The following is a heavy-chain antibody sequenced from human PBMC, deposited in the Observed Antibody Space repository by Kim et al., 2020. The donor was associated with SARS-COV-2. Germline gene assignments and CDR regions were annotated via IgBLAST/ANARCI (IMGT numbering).Heavy chain of an antibody. V-gene: IGHV1-69*13. J-gene: IGHJ4*02. CDR2: IIPIFGTA. Sequence: SVKVSCKASGGTFSSYAISWVRQAPGQGLEWMGGIIPIFGTANYAQKFQGRVTITADESTSTAYMELSSLRSEDTAVYYCARSNIAAAGTFDYWGQGTLVTVSS. CDR3: ARSNIAAAGTFDY. D-gene: IGHD6-13*01. CDR1: GGTFSSYA.